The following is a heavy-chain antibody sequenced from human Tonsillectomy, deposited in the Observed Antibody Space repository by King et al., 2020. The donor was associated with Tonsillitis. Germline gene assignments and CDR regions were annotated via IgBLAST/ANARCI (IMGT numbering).Heavy chain of an antibody. V-gene: IGHV5-51*01. J-gene: IGHJ3*02. CDR1: GYMFTNYW. Sequence: VQLVESGAEVKKAGESLKISCKGSGYMFTNYWIGWVRHMPGKGLECLGIIYPVNSDTRYSPSFQGQVTISADKSISTAYLQWSSLKASDTGRYYCARLGAGDLATLDIWGQGTMVTVSS. CDR2: IYPVNSDT. CDR3: ARLGAGDLATLDI. D-gene: IGHD7-27*01.